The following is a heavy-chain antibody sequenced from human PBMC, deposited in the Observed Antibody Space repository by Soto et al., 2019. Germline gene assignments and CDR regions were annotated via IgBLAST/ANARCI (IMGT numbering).Heavy chain of an antibody. CDR2: ISAYTGNT. CDR1: GYKFSSYG. D-gene: IGHD5-12*01. Sequence: QVQLVQSGAEVKKPGASVKVSCKASGYKFSSYGISWVRQAPGQGLEWMGWISAYTGNTNYAQKLQGRVTMNTDTSTSTAYMELRSLRSDDMAVYYCARDPKVGYPANGMDVWGQGTTVTVSS. CDR3: ARDPKVGYPANGMDV. V-gene: IGHV1-18*03. J-gene: IGHJ6*02.